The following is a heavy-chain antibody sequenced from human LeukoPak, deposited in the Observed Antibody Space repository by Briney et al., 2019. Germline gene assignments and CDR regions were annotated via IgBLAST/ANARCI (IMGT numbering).Heavy chain of an antibody. J-gene: IGHJ4*02. CDR1: GYTFTSYG. D-gene: IGHD3-22*01. CDR2: ISAYNGNT. Sequence: ASVKVSCKASGYTFTSYGISWVRQAPGQGLEWMGWISAYNGNTNYAQKPQGRVTMTTDTSTSTAYMELRSLRSDDTAVYYCARDRYYDSSGYSGYWGQGTLVTVSS. V-gene: IGHV1-18*01. CDR3: ARDRYYDSSGYSGY.